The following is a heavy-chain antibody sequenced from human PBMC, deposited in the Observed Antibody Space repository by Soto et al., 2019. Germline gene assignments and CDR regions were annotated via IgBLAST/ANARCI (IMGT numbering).Heavy chain of an antibody. V-gene: IGHV4-39*07. Sequence: SETLSLTCTVSGGSISSSSYYWGWIRQPPGKGLEWIGDIYYSGSTYYNPSLKSRVTISVDTSKNQFSLKLSSVTAADTAVYYCARSYEGYYYGMDVWGQGTTVTVSS. CDR3: ARSYEGYYYGMDV. CDR1: GGSISSSSYY. J-gene: IGHJ6*02. CDR2: IYYSGST. D-gene: IGHD3-22*01.